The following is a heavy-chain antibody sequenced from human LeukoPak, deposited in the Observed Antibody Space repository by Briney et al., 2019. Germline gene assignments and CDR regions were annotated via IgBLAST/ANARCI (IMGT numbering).Heavy chain of an antibody. Sequence: GGSLRLSCAASGFTFSIFAMNWVRQAPGKGLKWVAFISYDGSNKYHADSVKGRFTISRDNSKNTVYLQMNSLRAEDTAVYFCAKEYGYDYNYFYSMDVWGKGTTVTISS. CDR1: GFTFSIFA. J-gene: IGHJ6*03. CDR2: ISYDGSNK. V-gene: IGHV3-30*02. CDR3: AKEYGYDYNYFYSMDV. D-gene: IGHD1-1*01.